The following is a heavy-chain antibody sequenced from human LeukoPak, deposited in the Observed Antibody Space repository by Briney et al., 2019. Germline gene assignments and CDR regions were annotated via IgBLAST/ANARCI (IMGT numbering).Heavy chain of an antibody. V-gene: IGHV1-2*02. CDR1: GYTFTGYY. CDR3: ARVVSSVYPDY. CDR2: INPNSGGS. Sequence: GESLKISCKGSGYTFTGYYMHWVRQAPGQGLEWMGWINPNSGGSNYAQKFQGRVTMTRDTSISTAYMELSRLRSDDTAVYYCARVVSSVYPDYWGQGTLVTVSS. J-gene: IGHJ4*02. D-gene: IGHD3-16*02.